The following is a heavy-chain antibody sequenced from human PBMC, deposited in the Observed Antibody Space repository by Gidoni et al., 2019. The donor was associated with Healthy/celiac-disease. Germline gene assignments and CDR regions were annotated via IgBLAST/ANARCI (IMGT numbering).Heavy chain of an antibody. Sequence: EVQLVESGGGLVQPGGSLRLSCAASGLTFRSYSMNWVRQAPGKGLEWVSDISSSSSTIYYADSVKGRFTISRDNAKNSLYLQMNSLRAEDTAVYYCASLGITIPYYGMDVWGQGTTVTVSS. CDR2: ISSSSSTI. D-gene: IGHD3-3*01. CDR3: ASLGITIPYYGMDV. CDR1: GLTFRSYS. J-gene: IGHJ6*02. V-gene: IGHV3-48*01.